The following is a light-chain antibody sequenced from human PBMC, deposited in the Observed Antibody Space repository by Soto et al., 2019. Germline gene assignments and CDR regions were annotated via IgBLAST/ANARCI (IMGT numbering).Light chain of an antibody. Sequence: EVVMTQSPATLSVSPGERVTLSCRSSQSVAANLAWFQQKPGQGPRVLIYGASTRATGIPARFSGSGSETDFTLTVSSLRSEDSAVYYCQQYNYWPITFGQGTRLEI. J-gene: IGKJ5*01. CDR2: GAS. CDR3: QQYNYWPIT. V-gene: IGKV3-15*01. CDR1: QSVAAN.